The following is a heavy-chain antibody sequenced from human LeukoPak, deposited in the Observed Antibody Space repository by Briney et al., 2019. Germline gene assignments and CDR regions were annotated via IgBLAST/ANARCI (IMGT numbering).Heavy chain of an antibody. CDR1: GYTFTSYA. CDR3: ARTYSGSYYGWYFDL. J-gene: IGHJ2*01. D-gene: IGHD1-26*01. V-gene: IGHV1-3*01. Sequence: ASVKVSCKASGYTFTSYAMHWVRQAPGQRPEWMGWINAGNGNTKYSQKFQGRVTITRDTSASTAYMELSSLRSEDTAVYYCARTYSGSYYGWYFDLWGRGTLVTVSS. CDR2: INAGNGNT.